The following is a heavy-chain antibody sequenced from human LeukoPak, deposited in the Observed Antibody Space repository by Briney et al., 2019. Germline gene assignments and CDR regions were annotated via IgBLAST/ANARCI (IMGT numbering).Heavy chain of an antibody. CDR2: LYHGGST. J-gene: IGHJ4*02. CDR3: ARHALATVTDPSFDY. CDR1: GGSISTPGYY. Sequence: SETLSLTCTVSGGSISTPGYYWGWIRQPPGKGLEWIGSLYHGGSTYYKPSLKRRATISVDKSKNQCSLKLRSVTAADTAVYYCARHALATVTDPSFDYWGQGTLVTVSS. V-gene: IGHV4-39*01. D-gene: IGHD2-21*02.